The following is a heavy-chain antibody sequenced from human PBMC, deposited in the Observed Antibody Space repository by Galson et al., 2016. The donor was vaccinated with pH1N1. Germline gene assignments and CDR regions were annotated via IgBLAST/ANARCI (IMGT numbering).Heavy chain of an antibody. CDR1: GYSIRNGYF. J-gene: IGHJ4*02. Sequence: ETLSLTCAVSGYSIRNGYFWGWIRQPPGQGLEWIGIIYHSGTTYYNPSLESRVTIAVDTSKNQFSLKVKSVTAADTAVYYCARHPRYYDSSGYYFDYWGQGILVTVSS. V-gene: IGHV4-38-2*01. CDR3: ARHPRYYDSSGYYFDY. CDR2: IYHSGTT. D-gene: IGHD3-22*01.